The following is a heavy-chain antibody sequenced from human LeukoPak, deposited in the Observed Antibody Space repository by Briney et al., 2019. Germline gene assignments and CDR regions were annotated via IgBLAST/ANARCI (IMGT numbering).Heavy chain of an antibody. V-gene: IGHV3-74*01. CDR2: INSDGSST. CDR3: ARVGPYCSGGSCYDY. CDR1: GFTFSDYW. D-gene: IGHD2-15*01. Sequence: GGSLRLSCAASGFTFSDYWMHWVRQAPGKGLVWGSRINSDGSSTADADSVKGRFTISRDNAKNTLYLQVNSLRAEDTAIYYCARVGPYCSGGSCYDYWGQGTLVTVSS. J-gene: IGHJ4*02.